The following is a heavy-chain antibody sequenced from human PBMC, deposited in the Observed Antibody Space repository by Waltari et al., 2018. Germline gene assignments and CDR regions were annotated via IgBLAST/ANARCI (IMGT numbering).Heavy chain of an antibody. Sequence: QVQLVQSGAEVKKPGSSVKVSCKASGGTFSSSAISWVRQAPGQGLEWMGGIIPIFGTANYAQKFQGRVTITADESTSTAYMELSSLRSEDTAVYYCASSRGDDSSGYFSGPGYYWGQGTLVTVSS. CDR2: IIPIFGTA. D-gene: IGHD3-22*01. V-gene: IGHV1-69*01. J-gene: IGHJ4*02. CDR3: ASSRGDDSSGYFSGPGYY. CDR1: GGTFSSSA.